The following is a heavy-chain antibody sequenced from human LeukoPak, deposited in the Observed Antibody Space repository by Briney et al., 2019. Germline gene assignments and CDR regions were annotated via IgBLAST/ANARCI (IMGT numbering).Heavy chain of an antibody. Sequence: SETLSLTCAVYGGSFSGYYWSWIRQPPGKGLEWIGEINHSGSTNYNPSLKSRVTISVDASKNQFSLKLSSVTAADTAVYYCAGLGYCSSTSCAEWLSYWGQGTLVTVSS. V-gene: IGHV4-34*01. D-gene: IGHD2-2*01. CDR1: GGSFSGYY. CDR2: INHSGST. CDR3: AGLGYCSSTSCAEWLSY. J-gene: IGHJ4*02.